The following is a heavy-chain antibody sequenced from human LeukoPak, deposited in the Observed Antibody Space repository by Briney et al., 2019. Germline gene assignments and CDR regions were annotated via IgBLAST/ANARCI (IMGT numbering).Heavy chain of an antibody. D-gene: IGHD1-7*01. J-gene: IGHJ3*02. V-gene: IGHV4-59*01. Sequence: SETLSLTCTVSGGSISSYFWSWIRQPPGKGLEWIGYIYYSGSTNYNPSLESRVTISLDTSKNQFSLKLSSVTAADTAVYYCARDADNWNYVYAFDIWGQGTMVTVSS. CDR2: IYYSGST. CDR1: GGSISSYF. CDR3: ARDADNWNYVYAFDI.